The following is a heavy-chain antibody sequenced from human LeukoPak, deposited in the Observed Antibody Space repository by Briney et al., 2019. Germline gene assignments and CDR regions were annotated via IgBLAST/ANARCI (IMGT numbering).Heavy chain of an antibody. CDR2: ISSSSSPI. V-gene: IGHV3-48*01. CDR3: AKDSSDYHFDY. J-gene: IGHJ4*02. Sequence: GGSLRLSCAASGFTFSSYSMNWVRQAPGKGLEWVSYISSSSSPIYYADSVKGRFTISRDNAKNSLFLQMNSLRAEDTAVYYCAKDSSDYHFDYWGQGTLVTVSS. D-gene: IGHD3-22*01. CDR1: GFTFSSYS.